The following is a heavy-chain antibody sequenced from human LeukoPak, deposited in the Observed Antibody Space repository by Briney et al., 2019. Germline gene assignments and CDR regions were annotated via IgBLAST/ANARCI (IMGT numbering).Heavy chain of an antibody. D-gene: IGHD5-24*01. CDR1: GYTFTSYG. V-gene: IGHV1-18*01. CDR3: ARDRDGYNGGDY. CDR2: ISAFSGNT. J-gene: IGHJ4*02. Sequence: VASVKVSCKASGYTFTSYGISWVRQAPGQGLEWMGWISAFSGNTNDAQKFQGRVTMTTDTSTSTAYMELRSLRSDDTAVYYCARDRDGYNGGDYWGQGTLVTVSS.